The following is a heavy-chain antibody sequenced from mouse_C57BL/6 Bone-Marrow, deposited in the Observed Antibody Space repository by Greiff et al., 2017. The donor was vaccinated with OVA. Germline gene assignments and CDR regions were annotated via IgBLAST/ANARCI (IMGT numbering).Heavy chain of an antibody. J-gene: IGHJ3*01. CDR3: ARNSSGYEFAY. Sequence: EVKLVESGGGLVKPGGSLKLSCAASGFTFSDYGMHWVRQAPEKGLEWVAYISSGSSTIYYADTVKGRFTISRDNAKNTLFLQMTSLRSEDTAMYYCARNSSGYEFAYWGQGTLVTVSA. CDR1: GFTFSDYG. D-gene: IGHD3-2*02. CDR2: ISSGSSTI. V-gene: IGHV5-17*01.